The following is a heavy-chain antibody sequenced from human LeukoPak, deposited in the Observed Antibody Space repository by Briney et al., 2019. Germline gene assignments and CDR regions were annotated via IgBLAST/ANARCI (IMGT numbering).Heavy chain of an antibody. J-gene: IGHJ4*02. Sequence: PGGSLRLSCAASGFTFSSYAMSWVRQAPGKGLEWVSAISGSGGSTYYADSVKDRFTISRDNSKNTLYLQMNSLRAEDTAVYYCAKGDVVVPAALDYWGRGTLVTVSS. CDR2: ISGSGGST. V-gene: IGHV3-23*01. D-gene: IGHD2-2*01. CDR1: GFTFSSYA. CDR3: AKGDVVVPAALDY.